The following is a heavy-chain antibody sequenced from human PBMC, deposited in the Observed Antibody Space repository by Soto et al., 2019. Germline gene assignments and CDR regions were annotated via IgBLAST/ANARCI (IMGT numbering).Heavy chain of an antibody. J-gene: IGHJ6*02. Sequence: GASVNRSFNASGGASSSYSMSLVRQPLGQGLEWMGGIIPIFGTANYAQKFQGQVTISADKSISTAYLQWSSLKASDTAMYYCARLTPRYYYYGMDVWGQGTTVTVSS. V-gene: IGHV1-69*06. CDR3: ARLTPRYYYYGMDV. D-gene: IGHD7-27*01. CDR2: IIPIFGTA. CDR1: GGASSSYS.